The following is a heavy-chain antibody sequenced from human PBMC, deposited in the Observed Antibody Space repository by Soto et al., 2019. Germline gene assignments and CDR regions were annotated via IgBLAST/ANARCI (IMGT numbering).Heavy chain of an antibody. J-gene: IGHJ5*02. Sequence: QLQLQESGPGLVKPSETLSLTCTVSGGSISSSSYYWGWIRQPPGKGLEWIGSIYYSGSTYYNPSLKSRVPISVYTSKNQFSLKLSSVTAADTAVYYCARHHLGLLGYCSGGSCFSSWFDPWGQGTLVTVSS. CDR1: GGSISSSSYY. D-gene: IGHD2-15*01. CDR3: ARHHLGLLGYCSGGSCFSSWFDP. V-gene: IGHV4-39*01. CDR2: IYYSGST.